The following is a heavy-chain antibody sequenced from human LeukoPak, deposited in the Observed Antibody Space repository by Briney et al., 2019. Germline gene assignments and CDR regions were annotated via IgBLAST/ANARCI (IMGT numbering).Heavy chain of an antibody. D-gene: IGHD6-13*01. CDR2: IYTSGST. Sequence: SETLSLACTVSGGSFCSYYWDWIRQPAGKGLEWIGRIYTSGSTNYNPSLKSRVTMSVDTSKNQFSLKLNSVTAADTAVYYCARAGDSTSPLDYWGQGTLVTVSS. V-gene: IGHV4-4*07. CDR1: GGSFCSYY. CDR3: ARAGDSTSPLDY. J-gene: IGHJ4*02.